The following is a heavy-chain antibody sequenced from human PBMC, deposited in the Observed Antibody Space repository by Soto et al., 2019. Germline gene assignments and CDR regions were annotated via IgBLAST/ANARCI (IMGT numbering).Heavy chain of an antibody. CDR3: TSGYGVSDWAGH. J-gene: IGHJ4*02. CDR2: IKSKTDGETT. Sequence: EVQLVESGGGLVKPGGSLRLSCAASGVTFTYAWMNWVRQAPGKGLEWVARIKSKTDGETTDYVAPVKGRFTISRDDSKTETTLYLQMDSLNADDTAVYYCTSGYGVSDWAGHWGQGTLVTVSA. CDR1: GVTFTYAW. V-gene: IGHV3-15*07. D-gene: IGHD5-12*01.